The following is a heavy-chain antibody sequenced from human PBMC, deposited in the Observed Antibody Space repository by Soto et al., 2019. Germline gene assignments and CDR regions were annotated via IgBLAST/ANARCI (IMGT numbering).Heavy chain of an antibody. Sequence: QITLKESGPTLVRPTQTLTLTCTFSGFSLTTSGMNVGWIRQPPGKPLEFLALIYWDDDKRYSPSLKHRLTITKDTSKNQVILPMTDMDPVDTATYSCAPSEGSSCLCDSWGQGTLVTVSS. D-gene: IGHD6-13*01. J-gene: IGHJ4*02. CDR3: APSEGSSCLCDS. CDR1: GFSLTTSGMN. V-gene: IGHV2-5*02. CDR2: IYWDDDK.